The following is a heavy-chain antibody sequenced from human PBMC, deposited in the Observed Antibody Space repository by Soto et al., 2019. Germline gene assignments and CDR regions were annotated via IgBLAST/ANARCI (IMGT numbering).Heavy chain of an antibody. D-gene: IGHD3-22*01. CDR2: IYYSGST. J-gene: IGHJ5*02. CDR1: GGSISSGGYY. Sequence: SETLSLTCTVSGGSISSGGYYWSWIRQHPGKGLEWIGYIYYSGSTYYNPSLKSRVTISVDTSKNQFSLKLSSVTAADTAVYYCARDNSAYYYDSSGSGNWFDPWGQGTLVTVSS. V-gene: IGHV4-31*03. CDR3: ARDNSAYYYDSSGSGNWFDP.